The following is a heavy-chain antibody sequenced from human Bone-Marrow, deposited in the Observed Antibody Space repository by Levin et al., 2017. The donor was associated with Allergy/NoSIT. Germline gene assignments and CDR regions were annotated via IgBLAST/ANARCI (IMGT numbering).Heavy chain of an antibody. CDR3: ARGGWRGNWNDLVTDY. CDR2: ISAYNGNT. Sequence: ASVKVSCKASGYTFTNYGISWVRQAPGQGLEWMGWISAYNGNTNYAQNVQGRVTMTTDTSTSTAYMELRSLRSDDTAVYYCARGGWRGNWNDLVTDYSGQGTLVTVSS. D-gene: IGHD1-20*01. V-gene: IGHV1-18*01. J-gene: IGHJ4*02. CDR1: GYTFTNYG.